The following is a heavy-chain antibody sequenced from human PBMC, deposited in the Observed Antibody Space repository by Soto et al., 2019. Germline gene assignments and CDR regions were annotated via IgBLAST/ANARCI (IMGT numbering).Heavy chain of an antibody. CDR2: ISWNSGSI. CDR3: AKGAITMVRGVIIYYFDY. CDR1: GFTFDDYG. Sequence: EVQLVESGGGLVQPGRSLRLSCAASGFTFDDYGMHWVRQAPGKGLEWVSGISWNSGSIGYADSVKGRFTISRDNAKNSLYLQMNSLRAEDTALYYCAKGAITMVRGVIIYYFDYWGQGTLVTVSS. D-gene: IGHD3-10*01. J-gene: IGHJ4*02. V-gene: IGHV3-9*01.